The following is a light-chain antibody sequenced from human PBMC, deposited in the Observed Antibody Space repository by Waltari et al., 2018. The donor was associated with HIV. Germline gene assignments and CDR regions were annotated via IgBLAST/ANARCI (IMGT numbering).Light chain of an antibody. CDR1: FCSGSNSYH. V-gene: IGLV8-61*01. CDR3: VLYMGSGISV. J-gene: IGLJ3*02. CDR2: SQN. Sequence: QTVVTQEPSSSVSPGWTVTLTCCLIFCSGSNSYHPIWYQQTPGQAPRTLIYSQNTRSSGVPDRFSGSSLGNKAALTITGAQADDESDYYCVLYMGSGISVFGGGTKLTVL.